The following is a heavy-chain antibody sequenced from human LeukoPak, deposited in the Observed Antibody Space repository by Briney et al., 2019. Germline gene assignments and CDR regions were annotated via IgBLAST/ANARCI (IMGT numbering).Heavy chain of an antibody. J-gene: IGHJ4*02. V-gene: IGHV3-64*02. CDR1: GFTFSSYA. CDR3: ARDEYFGTGRYNKGLDY. D-gene: IGHD3-10*01. Sequence: GGSLRLSCAASGFTFSSYALHWVRQAPGKGLEYVSAISSDGRSTFYVDSVKGRFTISRDNSKNTLFLQMGSLRAEDMAVYYCARDEYFGTGRYNKGLDYWGQGTLVTVSS. CDR2: ISSDGRST.